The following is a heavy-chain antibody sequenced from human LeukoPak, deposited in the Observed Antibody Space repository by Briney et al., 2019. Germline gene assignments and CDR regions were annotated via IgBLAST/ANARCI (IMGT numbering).Heavy chain of an antibody. CDR1: GFTFSDYA. D-gene: IGHD1-26*01. V-gene: IGHV3-30*04. J-gene: IGHJ6*03. Sequence: PGGSLRLSCAASGFTFSDYAIHWVSQAPGKGLEWVAVISYDGSNKYYADSVKGRFTISRDNSKNTLYLQMNSLRAEDAAVYYCASNVVGATPWVYYYYMDVWGKGTTVTVSS. CDR3: ASNVVGATPWVYYYYMDV. CDR2: ISYDGSNK.